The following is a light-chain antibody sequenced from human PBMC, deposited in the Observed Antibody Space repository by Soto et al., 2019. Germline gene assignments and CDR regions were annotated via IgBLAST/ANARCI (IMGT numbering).Light chain of an antibody. CDR2: TAS. V-gene: IGKV1-39*01. Sequence: DIQMTQSPSSLSASVGDRVTITCRASQNIATYLNWYQQTPGKAPKLLIYTASTLQSGVPSRFSGSGSGTDFTLTISSLQPEDFATFYCQQSYNTPLTFGGGTKAEI. CDR1: QNIATY. CDR3: QQSYNTPLT. J-gene: IGKJ4*01.